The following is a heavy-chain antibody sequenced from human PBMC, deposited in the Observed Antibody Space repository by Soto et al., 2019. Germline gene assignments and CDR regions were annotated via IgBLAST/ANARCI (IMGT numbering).Heavy chain of an antibody. D-gene: IGHD6-6*01. CDR3: ATESSSSGSYYYYGMDV. Sequence: GASVKVSCKASGYTFTGYYMHWVRQAPGQGLEWMGWINPNSGGTNYAQKFQGWVTMTRDTSISTAYMELSRLRSDDTAVYYCATESSSSGSYYYYGMDVWRQGTTVTVSS. V-gene: IGHV1-2*04. J-gene: IGHJ6*02. CDR1: GYTFTGYY. CDR2: INPNSGGT.